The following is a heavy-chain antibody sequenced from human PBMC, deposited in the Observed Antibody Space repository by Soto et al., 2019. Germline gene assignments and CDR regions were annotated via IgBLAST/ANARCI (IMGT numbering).Heavy chain of an antibody. CDR2: IYYSENT. Sequence: PSETLSLTCTVSGGSVTSSSYSWGWIRQPPGKGLEWIGTIYYSENTYYNPSLMSRVTISVDTSKNQFSLKLISVTAADTAVYYCARLNGYCISTNCHSYYGMDVWGQGTTVT. CDR1: GGSVTSSSYS. D-gene: IGHD2-2*01. CDR3: ARLNGYCISTNCHSYYGMDV. V-gene: IGHV4-39*01. J-gene: IGHJ6*01.